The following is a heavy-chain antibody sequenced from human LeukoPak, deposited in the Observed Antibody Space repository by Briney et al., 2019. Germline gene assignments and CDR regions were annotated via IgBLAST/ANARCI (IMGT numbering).Heavy chain of an antibody. D-gene: IGHD5-18*01. CDR1: GGSFSGYY. J-gene: IGHJ4*02. CDR3: AREGRGIQLWPGDY. CDR2: INHSGNT. V-gene: IGHV4-34*01. Sequence: SETLSLTCAVYGGSFSGYYWSWIRQPPGKGPEWIGEINHSGNTNYNPSLKSRVTISVDTSKNQFSLKLSSVTAADTAVYYCAREGRGIQLWPGDYWGQGTLVTVSS.